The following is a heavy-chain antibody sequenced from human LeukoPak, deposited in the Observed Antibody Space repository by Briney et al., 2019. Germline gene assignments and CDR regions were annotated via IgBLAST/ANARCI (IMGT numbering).Heavy chain of an antibody. Sequence: GRSLRLSCAASGFTFDDYAMHWVRQAPGKGLEWVSGISWNSGSIGYADSVKGRFTISRDNAKNSLYLQMSSLRAEDTALYYCAKGSLFKRIAAAGTEFDYWGQGTLVTVSS. CDR3: AKGSLFKRIAAAGTEFDY. D-gene: IGHD6-13*01. CDR1: GFTFDDYA. CDR2: ISWNSGSI. J-gene: IGHJ4*02. V-gene: IGHV3-9*01.